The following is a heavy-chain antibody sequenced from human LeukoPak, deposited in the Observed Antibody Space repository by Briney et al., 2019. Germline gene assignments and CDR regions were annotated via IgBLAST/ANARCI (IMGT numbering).Heavy chain of an antibody. D-gene: IGHD3-10*01. CDR1: GYTFTGYY. V-gene: IGHV1-2*02. CDR2: INPNSGGT. CDR3: ARGSKMEVDYYVSGTDY. J-gene: IGHJ4*02. Sequence: ASAKVSCKASGYTFTGYYMHWVRQAPGQGLEWMGWINPNSGGTNYAQKFQGRVTMTRDTSISTAYMELSRRRSDDTAVYYCARGSKMEVDYYVSGTDYWGQGTLVTVSS.